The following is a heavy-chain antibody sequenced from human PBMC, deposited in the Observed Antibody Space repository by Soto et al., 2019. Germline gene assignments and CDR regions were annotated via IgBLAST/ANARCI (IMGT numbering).Heavy chain of an antibody. CDR3: ASLHSSGWYYFDY. V-gene: IGHV4-34*01. Sequence: TLSLICAVYGGSFSGYYWSWVRQPPGKGLEWIGEINHSGSTNYNPSLKSRVTISVDTSKDQFSLKLSSVTAADTAVYYCASLHSSGWYYFDYWGQGTLVTVSS. D-gene: IGHD6-19*01. CDR2: INHSGST. J-gene: IGHJ4*02. CDR1: GGSFSGYY.